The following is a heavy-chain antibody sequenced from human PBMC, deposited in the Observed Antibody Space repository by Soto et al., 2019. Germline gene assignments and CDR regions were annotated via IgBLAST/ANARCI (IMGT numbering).Heavy chain of an antibody. Sequence: SETLSLTCSVYGGSFSGYYWSWIRQPPCKGLEWIGEINHSGSTNYNPSLKSRVTISVDTSKNQFSLKLSSVTAADTAVYYCAARYYDFWSGHYADDYWGQGTLVTVSS. CDR3: AARYYDFWSGHYADDY. CDR2: INHSGST. D-gene: IGHD3-3*01. CDR1: GGSFSGYY. J-gene: IGHJ4*02. V-gene: IGHV4-34*01.